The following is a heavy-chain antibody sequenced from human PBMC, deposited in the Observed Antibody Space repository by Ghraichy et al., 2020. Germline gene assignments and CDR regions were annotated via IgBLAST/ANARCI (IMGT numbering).Heavy chain of an antibody. D-gene: IGHD4/OR15-4a*01. V-gene: IGHV3-30*18. CDR1: GFSFSSYG. CDR2: ISYDGSSK. Sequence: LSLTCAASGFSFSSYGMHWVRQAPGKGLEWVAVISYDGSSKYYADSVRGRFTISRDNSKNTLYLQMNDLRPEDTAMFHCAKLVDFSDQWAGATDYWGQGTLVSVSS. J-gene: IGHJ4*02. CDR3: AKLVDFSDQWAGATDY.